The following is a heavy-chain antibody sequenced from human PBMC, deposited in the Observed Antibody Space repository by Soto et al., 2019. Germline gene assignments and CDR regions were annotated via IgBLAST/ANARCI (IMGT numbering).Heavy chain of an antibody. V-gene: IGHV1-18*01. CDR1: GYTFTSYG. J-gene: IGHJ1*01. Sequence: QVQLVQSGAEVKKPGASVKVSCKASGYTFTSYGISWVRQAPGQGLEWMGWISAYNGNTNYAQKLQGRVTMTTDTSTSTAYMELRSLRSDDTAVYYCASGPNYYDSSGYYRAEYFQHWGQGTLVTVSS. CDR3: ASGPNYYDSSGYYRAEYFQH. D-gene: IGHD3-22*01. CDR2: ISAYNGNT.